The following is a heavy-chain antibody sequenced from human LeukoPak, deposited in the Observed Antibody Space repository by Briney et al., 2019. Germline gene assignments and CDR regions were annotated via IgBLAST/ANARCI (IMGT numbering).Heavy chain of an antibody. CDR2: INPNSGGT. D-gene: IGHD3-16*01. J-gene: IGHJ5*02. Sequence: GASVKVSCKASGYTFTDYYMHWVRQAPGQGLEWMGWINPNSGGTNYAQKFQGRVTMTRDTSISTAYMELSRLRSDDTAVYYCARGGSRYGGNNWFDPWGQGTLVTVSS. CDR1: GYTFTDYY. V-gene: IGHV1-2*02. CDR3: ARGGSRYGGNNWFDP.